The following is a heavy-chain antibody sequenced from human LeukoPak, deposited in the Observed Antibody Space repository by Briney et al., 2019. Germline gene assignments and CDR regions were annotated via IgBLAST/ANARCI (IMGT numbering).Heavy chain of an antibody. CDR1: GYTLTELS. V-gene: IGHV1-24*01. CDR2: FDPEDGET. D-gene: IGHD2-2*01. CDR3: AREGLECSGSTCQRAAFDY. J-gene: IGHJ4*02. Sequence: ASVKVSCKVSGYTLTELSMHWVRQAPGKGLEWMGGFDPEDGETIYAQKFQGRVTMTEDTSTDTAYMELSSLRSEDTAVYYCAREGLECSGSTCQRAAFDYWGQGTLVTVSS.